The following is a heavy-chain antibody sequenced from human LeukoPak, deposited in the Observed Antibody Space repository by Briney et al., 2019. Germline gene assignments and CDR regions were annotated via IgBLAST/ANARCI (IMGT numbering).Heavy chain of an antibody. CDR3: ARDALPQTTVTNYYYYMDV. D-gene: IGHD4-11*01. CDR1: GYTFTGYY. CDR2: INPNSGGT. V-gene: IGHV1-2*02. J-gene: IGHJ6*03. Sequence: ASVKVSCKASGYTFTGYYMHWVRQAPGQGLEWMGWINPNSGGTNYAQKFQGRVNMTRDTSISTVYMEVTSLTSEDTAVYYCARDALPQTTVTNYYYYMDVWGKGTTVTVSS.